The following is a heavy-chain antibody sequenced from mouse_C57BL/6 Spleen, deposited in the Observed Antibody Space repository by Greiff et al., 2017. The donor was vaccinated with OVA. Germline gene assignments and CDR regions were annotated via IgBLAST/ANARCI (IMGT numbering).Heavy chain of an antibody. CDR2: IDPEDGET. Sequence: EVQLQQSGAELVKPGASVKLSCTASGFNIKDYSMHWVKQRTEQGLEWIGRIDPEDGETKYAPKFQGKATITADTSSNTAYLPLSSLTSEDTAVYYCAYGTLWNFDVWGTGTTVTVSS. CDR1: GFNIKDYS. D-gene: IGHD1-1*01. J-gene: IGHJ1*03. CDR3: AYGTLWNFDV. V-gene: IGHV14-2*01.